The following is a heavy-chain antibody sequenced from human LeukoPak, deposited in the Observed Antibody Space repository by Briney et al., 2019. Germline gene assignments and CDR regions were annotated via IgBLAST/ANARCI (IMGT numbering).Heavy chain of an antibody. CDR1: GFTFSSYA. D-gene: IGHD2-15*01. Sequence: PGGSLRLSCAASGFTFSSYAMSWVRLAPGKGLEWVSAISGSGGSTYYADSVKGRFTISRDNSKNTLYLQMNSLRAEDTAVYYCAKGWVGCSGGSCYRNDAFDIWGQGTMVTVSS. V-gene: IGHV3-23*01. CDR2: ISGSGGST. J-gene: IGHJ3*02. CDR3: AKGWVGCSGGSCYRNDAFDI.